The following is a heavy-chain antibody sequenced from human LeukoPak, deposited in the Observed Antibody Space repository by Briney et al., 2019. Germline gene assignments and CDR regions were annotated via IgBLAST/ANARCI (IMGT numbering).Heavy chain of an antibody. Sequence: SXXXSXXXSGYXFTSYDINWVXXAXGXGLXXMGWISAYNGNTNYAQKLQGRVTMTTDTSTSTAYMELRSLRSDDTAVYYCARGSVAAAGHLDYWGQGTLVTVSS. CDR1: GYXFTSYD. J-gene: IGHJ4*02. CDR2: ISAYNGNT. CDR3: ARGSVAAAGHLDY. V-gene: IGHV1-18*01. D-gene: IGHD6-13*01.